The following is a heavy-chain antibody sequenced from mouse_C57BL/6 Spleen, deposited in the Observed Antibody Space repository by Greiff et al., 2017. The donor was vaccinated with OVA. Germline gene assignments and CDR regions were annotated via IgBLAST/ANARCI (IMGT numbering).Heavy chain of an antibody. CDR2: ISDGGSYT. CDR1: GFTFSSYA. J-gene: IGHJ2*01. Sequence: EVQRVESGGGLVKPGGSLKLSCAASGFTFSSYAMSWVRQTPEKRLEWVATISDGGSYTYYPDNVKGRFTISRDNAKNNLYLQMSHLKSEDTAMYYCARDFDYVLFDYWGQGTTLTVSS. V-gene: IGHV5-4*01. CDR3: ARDFDYVLFDY. D-gene: IGHD2-4*01.